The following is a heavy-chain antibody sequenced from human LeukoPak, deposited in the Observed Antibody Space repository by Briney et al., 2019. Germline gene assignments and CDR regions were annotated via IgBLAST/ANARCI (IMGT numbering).Heavy chain of an antibody. D-gene: IGHD3-3*01. CDR1: GFTFSSYS. Sequence: GRSLRLSCAASGFTFSSYSMHWVRQAPGKGLEWVAVISYDGSNKYYADSVKGRFTISRDNSKNTLYLQMNSLRAEDTAVYYCAKRVDDFWSGYFYYYYGMDVWGQGTTVTVSS. V-gene: IGHV3-30*18. CDR2: ISYDGSNK. CDR3: AKRVDDFWSGYFYYYYGMDV. J-gene: IGHJ6*02.